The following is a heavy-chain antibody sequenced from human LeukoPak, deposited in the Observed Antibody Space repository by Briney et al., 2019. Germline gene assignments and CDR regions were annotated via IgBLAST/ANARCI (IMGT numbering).Heavy chain of an antibody. CDR1: GGSISGSRYY. CDR2: IYYSGST. V-gene: IGHV4-39*07. Sequence: SETLSLTCTVSGGSISGSRYYWGWIRQPPGKGLEWIGTIYYSGSTYYNPSLKSRVTISVDTSKNQFSLNLNSVTAADTAVYYCARKGDVWGKGTTVTVSS. J-gene: IGHJ6*04. CDR3: ARKGDV.